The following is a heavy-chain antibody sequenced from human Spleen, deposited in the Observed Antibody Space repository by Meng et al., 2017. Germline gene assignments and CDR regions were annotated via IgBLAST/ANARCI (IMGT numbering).Heavy chain of an antibody. J-gene: IGHJ4*02. CDR2: IYHGGDT. CDR3: ASWIYSCGWQ. CDR1: GGSISSIDW. D-gene: IGHD6-19*01. V-gene: IGHV4/OR15-8*02. Sequence: LQESGPGLVKPSGTLSLTCVFSGGSISSIDWWSWVRQPPGKGLEWIGEIYHGGDTNYNPSLKSRVTIAIDRSKNQFSLKLSSVTAADTAVYYCASWIYSCGWQWGQGTLVTVSS.